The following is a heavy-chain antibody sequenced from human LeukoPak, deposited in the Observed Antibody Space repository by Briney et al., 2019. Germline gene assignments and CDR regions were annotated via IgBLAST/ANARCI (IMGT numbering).Heavy chain of an antibody. J-gene: IGHJ4*02. CDR2: IYSGGST. CDR3: ARENWGTPYYFDY. D-gene: IGHD7-27*01. V-gene: IGHV3-66*01. CDR1: GFTVSSNY. Sequence: GGSLRLSCAASGFTVSSNYMSWVRQAPGKGLEWVSVIYSGGSTYYADSVKGRFTISRDNSKNTLYLQMNSLRAEDTAVYYCARENWGTPYYFDYWGQGTLVTVSS.